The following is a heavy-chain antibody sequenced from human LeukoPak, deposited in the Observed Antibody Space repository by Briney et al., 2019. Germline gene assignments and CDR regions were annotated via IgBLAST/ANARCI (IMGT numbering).Heavy chain of an antibody. CDR2: INSDGSTT. Sequence: GGSLRLSCAASGFTFSSYWMHWVRQAPGKGLVWVSRINSDGSTTSYADSVKGRITISRDNAKNTLYLQMNSLRAEDTAVYYCARVRGYDSSGSSDFQHWGQGTLVTVSS. CDR3: ARVRGYDSSGSSDFQH. D-gene: IGHD3-22*01. CDR1: GFTFSSYW. V-gene: IGHV3-74*01. J-gene: IGHJ1*01.